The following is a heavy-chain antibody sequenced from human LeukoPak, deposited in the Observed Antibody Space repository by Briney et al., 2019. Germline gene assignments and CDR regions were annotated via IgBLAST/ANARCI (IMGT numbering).Heavy chain of an antibody. J-gene: IGHJ4*02. D-gene: IGHD6-13*01. CDR3: ARSTIPYSSSWYHFDY. CDR2: IYSGGST. V-gene: IGHV3-66*01. CDR1: GFTVSSNY. Sequence: GGSLRLSCAAPGFTVSSNYMSWVRQAPGKGLEWVSVIYSGGSTYYADSVKGRFTISRDNSKNTLYLQMNSLRAEDTAVYYCARSTIPYSSSWYHFDYWGQGTLVTVSS.